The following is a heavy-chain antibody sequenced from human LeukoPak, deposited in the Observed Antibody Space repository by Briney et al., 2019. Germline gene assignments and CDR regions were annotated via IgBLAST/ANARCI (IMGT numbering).Heavy chain of an antibody. J-gene: IGHJ4*02. D-gene: IGHD6-13*01. CDR2: IYPGDSDT. Sequence: GESLKISCTGSGYSFTNSWIAWVRQMPGKGLEWMGIIYPGDSDTRYNPSFQGQVTMSVDNFINTAYLQWSSLKASDTAMYYCARPYSSSWLLLEYWGQGTLVTVSS. V-gene: IGHV5-51*01. CDR3: ARPYSSSWLLLEY. CDR1: GYSFTNSW.